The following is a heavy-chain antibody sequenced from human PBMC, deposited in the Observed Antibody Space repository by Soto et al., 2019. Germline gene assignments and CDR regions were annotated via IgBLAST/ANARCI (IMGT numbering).Heavy chain of an antibody. J-gene: IGHJ4*02. CDR2: LSFDASKK. V-gene: IGHV3-30*03. CDR1: GFNFSAYG. D-gene: IGHD1-26*01. Sequence: QVQLVESGGGVVQPGRSLRLSCAASGFNFSAYGMHWVPQAPGTGLELVALLSFDASKKYYADSVKGRFTISRDTSRKTLYLQMNSLRVEDTAVYYCRVGVADWGQGTRVTVSS. CDR3: RVGVAD.